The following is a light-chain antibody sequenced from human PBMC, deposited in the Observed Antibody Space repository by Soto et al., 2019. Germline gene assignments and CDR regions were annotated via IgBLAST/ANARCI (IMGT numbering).Light chain of an antibody. J-gene: IGKJ5*01. CDR1: QSISSY. CDR2: AAS. Sequence: EIPLTQSPSSLSASVGDRVTITCRASQSISSYLNWYQQKPGKAPKLLIYAASSLQSGVPSRFSGSGSGTDFTLTISSLEPEDFAVYYCQQRRSWPPTITFGQGTRLEIK. V-gene: IGKV1-39*01. CDR3: QQRRSWPPTIT.